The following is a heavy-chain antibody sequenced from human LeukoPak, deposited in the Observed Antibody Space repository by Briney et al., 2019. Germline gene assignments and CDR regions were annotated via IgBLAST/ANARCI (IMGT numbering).Heavy chain of an antibody. V-gene: IGHV3-23*01. D-gene: IGHD3-10*01. CDR3: AKVKSAMVPIFDY. CDR1: GFTFSSYA. CDR2: ISAISGIS. J-gene: IGHJ4*02. Sequence: GGSLRLSCGVSGFTFSSYAVSWVRQAPGKGLEWVSLISAISGISYYADSVKGRFTISGDNANNTLYLQMNSLRAEDTAVYYCAKVKSAMVPIFDYWGQGTQVTVSS.